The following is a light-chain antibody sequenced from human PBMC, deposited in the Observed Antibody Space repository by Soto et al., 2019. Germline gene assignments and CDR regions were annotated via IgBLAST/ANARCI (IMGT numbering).Light chain of an antibody. J-gene: IGKJ5*01. V-gene: IGKV3D-20*02. CDR2: GAS. Sequence: EIVLTQSPGTLSLSPGERATLSCRASQTFSNSFLSWFQQIPGQAPRLLIYGASMRATGIPDRFSGSGSGTDFTLTISSLEPEDFAVYYCQQRSNWPPITFGQGKRLEI. CDR3: QQRSNWPPIT. CDR1: QTFSNSF.